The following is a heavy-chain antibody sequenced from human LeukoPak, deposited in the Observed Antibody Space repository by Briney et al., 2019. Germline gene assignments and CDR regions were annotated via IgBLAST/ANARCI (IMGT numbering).Heavy chain of an antibody. CDR2: INPNSGGT. CDR3: AREGLIVATTSFDY. D-gene: IGHD5-12*01. Sequence: GASVKVSCKASGYTFTGYYMHWVRQAPGQGLEWMGWINPNSGGTNYAQKFQGRVTITRDTSISTAYMELSRLRSDDTAVYYCAREGLIVATTSFDYWGQGTLVTVSP. V-gene: IGHV1-2*02. CDR1: GYTFTGYY. J-gene: IGHJ4*02.